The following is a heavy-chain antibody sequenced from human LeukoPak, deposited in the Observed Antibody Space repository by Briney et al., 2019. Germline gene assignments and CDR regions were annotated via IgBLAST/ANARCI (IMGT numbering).Heavy chain of an antibody. CDR1: GFIFSSYA. J-gene: IGHJ3*02. CDR3: ARTWEPLEGAFDI. V-gene: IGHV3-23*01. Sequence: GRSLRLSCAASGFIFSSYAMSWVRQAPGKGLEWVSAISGSGGSTYYADSVKGRFTISSDNSKNTLYLQMNSLRAEDTAVYYCARTWEPLEGAFDIWGQGTMVTVSS. D-gene: IGHD1-26*01. CDR2: ISGSGGST.